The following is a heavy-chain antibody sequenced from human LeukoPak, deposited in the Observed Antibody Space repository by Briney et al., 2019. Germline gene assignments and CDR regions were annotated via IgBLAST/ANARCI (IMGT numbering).Heavy chain of an antibody. D-gene: IGHD3-16*01. CDR3: ARNDYNFDY. V-gene: IGHV3-11*06. CDR2: ISGGSSST. J-gene: IGHJ4*02. CDR1: GFTFSDYY. Sequence: PGGSLRLSCAASGFTFSDYYMSWIRQAPGKGLEWVSYISGGSSSTNYADSVQGRFTISRDNAKNSLYLQMSSLRAEDTAVDYCARNDYNFDYWGQGTLVTVSS.